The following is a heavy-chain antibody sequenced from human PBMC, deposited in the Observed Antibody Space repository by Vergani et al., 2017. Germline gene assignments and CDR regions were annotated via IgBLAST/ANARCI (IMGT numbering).Heavy chain of an antibody. V-gene: IGHV3-74*03. CDR2: IDEYGNRA. Sequence: EVQLVESGGGSVQSGGSLRLSCVASGFSFNTYWMHWVRQVPGKGLMWVARIDEYGNRATYGDFETGRFTISRDNAKNTVFLQMNNLRADDAGVYYCVRTEYCTGIACNTRFDSWGHGTTVTVSS. J-gene: IGHJ5*01. CDR3: VRTEYCTGIACNTRFDS. CDR1: GFSFNTYW. D-gene: IGHD2-8*02.